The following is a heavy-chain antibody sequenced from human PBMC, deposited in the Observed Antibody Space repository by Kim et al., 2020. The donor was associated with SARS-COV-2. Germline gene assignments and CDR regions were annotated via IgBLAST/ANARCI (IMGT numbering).Heavy chain of an antibody. CDR2: INPNSGGT. J-gene: IGHJ6*02. CDR1: GYTFTGYY. Sequence: ASVKVSCKASGYTFTGYYMHWVRQAPGQGLEWMGWINPNSGGTNYAQKFQGWVTMTRNTSISTAYMELSRLRSDDTAVYYCAREGKSVGDRLSYYYGMDVWGQGTTVTVSS. D-gene: IGHD3-10*01. CDR3: AREGKSVGDRLSYYYGMDV. V-gene: IGHV1-2*04.